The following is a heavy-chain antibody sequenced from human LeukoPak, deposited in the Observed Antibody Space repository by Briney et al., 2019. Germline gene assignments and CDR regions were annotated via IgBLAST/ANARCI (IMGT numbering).Heavy chain of an antibody. CDR3: ARGYWGNYYYYYMDV. Sequence: ASVKASCKASGYTFTSYDINWVRQATGQGLEWMGWMDPNSGNTGYAQKFQGRVTMTRNTSISTAYMELSSLRSEDTAVYYCARGYWGNYYYYYMDVWGKGTTVTVSS. D-gene: IGHD2-15*01. J-gene: IGHJ6*03. CDR2: MDPNSGNT. CDR1: GYTFTSYD. V-gene: IGHV1-8*01.